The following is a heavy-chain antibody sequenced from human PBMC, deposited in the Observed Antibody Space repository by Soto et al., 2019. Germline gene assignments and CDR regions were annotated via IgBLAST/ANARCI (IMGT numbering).Heavy chain of an antibody. CDR1: GGTFSRNS. J-gene: IGHJ6*02. D-gene: IGHD3-22*01. V-gene: IGHV1-69*01. Sequence: QVQLVQSGAEVKKPGSSVKVSCKISGGTFSRNSISWVRQAPGQGLEWMGGIVPIFGTRNYAQKFQDRVTITTDESATTAHMELSNLRSEDTAVYYCARPYEGGYSSNHHYYYALDVWGQGTAVTVSS. CDR2: IVPIFGTR. CDR3: ARPYEGGYSSNHHYYYALDV.